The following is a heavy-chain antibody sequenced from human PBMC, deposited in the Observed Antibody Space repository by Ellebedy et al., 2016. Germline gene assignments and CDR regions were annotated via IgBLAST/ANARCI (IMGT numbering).Heavy chain of an antibody. J-gene: IGHJ4*02. CDR1: GGSISGTNW. V-gene: IGHV4-4*02. CDR3: ARIAPAGPYDY. D-gene: IGHD6-13*01. CDR2: IYHSGST. Sequence: SETLSLTCTVSGGSISGTNWWTWVRQPPGKGLEWIGEIYHSGSTNYNPSLKSRVTISVDKSKNQFSLKLSSVTAADTAVYYCARIAPAGPYDYWGQGTLVTVSS.